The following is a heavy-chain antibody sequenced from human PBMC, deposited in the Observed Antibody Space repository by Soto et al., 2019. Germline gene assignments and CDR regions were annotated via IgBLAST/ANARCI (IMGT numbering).Heavy chain of an antibody. CDR1: GYPLTEQS. CDR2: FDPEDGET. V-gene: IGHV1-24*01. D-gene: IGHD2-15*01. J-gene: IGHJ3*02. Sequence: DSGKDCSKVSGYPLTEQSMHSVRKAPGKGLEWMGGFDPEDGETIYAQKLQGRVTMTEDTSTDTAYMELSSLRSEDTAVYYCATPLGGSSHAFDIWGQGTLVTVSS. CDR3: ATPLGGSSHAFDI.